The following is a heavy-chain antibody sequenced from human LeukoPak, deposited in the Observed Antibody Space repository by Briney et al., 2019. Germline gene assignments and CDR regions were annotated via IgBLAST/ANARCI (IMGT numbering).Heavy chain of an antibody. CDR3: ARLRRNSDRSGYYYYYDY. Sequence: GGSLRLPCQPSGLIFRDYSFFWIGQAPGKAREGAWFINPLASFIYDADSVKGPFIISRDNSKNSLYLQMDSLRAEDTAFYYCARLRRNSDRSGYYYYYDYWGQGTLVTVYS. CDR1: GLIFRDYS. J-gene: IGHJ4*02. V-gene: IGHV3-21*05. CDR2: INPLASFI. D-gene: IGHD3-22*01.